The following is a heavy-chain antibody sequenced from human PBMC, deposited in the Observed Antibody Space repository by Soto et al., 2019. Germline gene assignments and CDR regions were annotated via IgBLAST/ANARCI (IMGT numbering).Heavy chain of an antibody. CDR2: IYYSGST. CDR1: GGSISSYY. CDR3: ARADYYGMDV. J-gene: IGHJ6*02. V-gene: IGHV4-59*01. Sequence: SQTLSLTCTVSGGSISSYYWSWIRQPPGKGLEWIGYIYYSGSTNYNPSLKSRVTISVDTSKNQFSLKLSSVTAADTAVYYCARADYYGMDVWGQGTTVTVSS.